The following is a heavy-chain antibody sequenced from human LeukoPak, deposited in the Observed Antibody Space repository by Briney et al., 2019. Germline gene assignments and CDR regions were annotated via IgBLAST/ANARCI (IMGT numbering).Heavy chain of an antibody. CDR3: ARDTGELRYFDWLYYFDY. CDR2: IKQDGSEK. CDR1: GFTFSSYW. J-gene: IGHJ4*02. Sequence: GGSLRLSCAASGFTFSSYWMSWVRQAPGKGLEWVANIKQDGSEKYYVDSVKGRFTISRDNAKNSLYLRMNSLRAEDTAVCYCARDTGELRYFDWLYYFDYWGQGTLVTVSS. V-gene: IGHV3-7*01. D-gene: IGHD3-9*01.